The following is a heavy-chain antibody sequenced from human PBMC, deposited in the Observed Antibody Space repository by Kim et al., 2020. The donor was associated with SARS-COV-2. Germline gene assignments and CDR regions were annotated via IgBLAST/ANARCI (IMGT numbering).Heavy chain of an antibody. CDR3: AGEDYDFWSGFDY. J-gene: IGHJ4*02. D-gene: IGHD3-3*01. Sequence: YAKTCQSRVTITADKSTSPAYMELSSLRSEDTAVYYCAGEDYDFWSGFDYWGQGTLVTVSS. V-gene: IGHV1-69*04.